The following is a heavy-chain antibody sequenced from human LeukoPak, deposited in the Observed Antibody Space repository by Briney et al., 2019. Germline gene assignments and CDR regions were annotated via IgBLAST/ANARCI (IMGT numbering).Heavy chain of an antibody. CDR2: IYYSGST. V-gene: IGHV4-59*01. Sequence: SETLSLTCTVSGGSISSYYWSWIRQPPGKGLEWIGYIYYSGSTNYNPSLKSRVTISVDTSKNQFSLKLSSVTAADTAVYYCARGDFLSGYLHDYWGQGTLVTVSS. D-gene: IGHD3-3*01. J-gene: IGHJ4*02. CDR1: GGSISSYY. CDR3: ARGDFLSGYLHDY.